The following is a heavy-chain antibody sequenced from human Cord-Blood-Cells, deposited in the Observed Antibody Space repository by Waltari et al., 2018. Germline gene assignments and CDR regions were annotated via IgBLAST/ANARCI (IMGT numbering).Heavy chain of an antibody. CDR2: INHSGST. D-gene: IGHD2-2*02. J-gene: IGHJ1*01. V-gene: IGHV4-34*01. CDR3: ARGGDIVVVPAAIAYFQH. Sequence: QVQLQQWGAGLLKPSETLSLTCAVYGGSFSGYYWSWIRQPPGQGLEWIGEINHSGSTNYNPSLKSRVTISVDTSKNQFSLKLSSVTAADTAVYYCARGGDIVVVPAAIAYFQHWGQGTLVTVSS. CDR1: GGSFSGYY.